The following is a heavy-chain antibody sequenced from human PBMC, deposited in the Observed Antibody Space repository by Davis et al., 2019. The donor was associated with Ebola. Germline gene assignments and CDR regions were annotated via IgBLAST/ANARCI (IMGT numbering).Heavy chain of an antibody. CDR1: GFTFSSYR. D-gene: IGHD1-14*01. Sequence: GESLKISCAASGFTFSSYRMHWVRQASRKGLEWVGRIRSKANSYATAYAASVKGRFTISRDDSKNTAYLQMNSLKTEDTDVYYCTSTTVEEDYWGQGTLVTVSS. CDR2: IRSKANSYAT. CDR3: TSTTVEEDY. J-gene: IGHJ4*02. V-gene: IGHV3-73*01.